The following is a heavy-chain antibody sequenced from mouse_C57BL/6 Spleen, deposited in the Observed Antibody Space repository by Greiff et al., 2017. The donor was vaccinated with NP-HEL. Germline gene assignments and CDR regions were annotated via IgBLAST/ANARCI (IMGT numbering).Heavy chain of an antibody. V-gene: IGHV5-9-1*02. J-gene: IGHJ3*01. CDR2: ISSGGDYI. CDR1: GFTFSSYA. D-gene: IGHD2-4*01. Sequence: EVKLVESGEGLVKPGGSLKLSCAASGFTFSSYAMSWVRQTPEKRLEWVAYISSGGDYIYYADTVKGRFTISRDNARNTLYLQMSSLKSEDTAMYYCTSSRYDYVWCAYWGQGTLVTVSA. CDR3: TSSRYDYVWCAY.